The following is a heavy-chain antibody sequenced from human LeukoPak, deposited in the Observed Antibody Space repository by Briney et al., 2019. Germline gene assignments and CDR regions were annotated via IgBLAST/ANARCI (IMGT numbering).Heavy chain of an antibody. J-gene: IGHJ4*02. V-gene: IGHV3-23*01. D-gene: IGHD3-10*01. Sequence: GGSLRLSCAASGFTFSSYAMSWVRQAPGKGLEWVSGISGSGDSTYYADSVKGRFTISRDNSKNTLYLQMNSLRAEDTAVYYCAKALVRGDLDYWGQGTLVTVSS. CDR2: ISGSGDST. CDR3: AKALVRGDLDY. CDR1: GFTFSSYA.